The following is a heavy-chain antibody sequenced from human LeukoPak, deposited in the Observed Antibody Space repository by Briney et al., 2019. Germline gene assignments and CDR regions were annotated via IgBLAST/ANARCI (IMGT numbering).Heavy chain of an antibody. CDR2: ISYDGSNK. CDR3: GGPNPLLERPSAMDV. CDR1: GFTFSSYA. D-gene: IGHD3-3*01. J-gene: IGHJ6*02. V-gene: IGHV3-30*04. Sequence: PGGSLRLSCAASGFTFSSYAMHWVRQAPGKGLEWVAVISYDGSNKYYADSVKGRFTISRDNSKNTLYLQMNSLRAEDTAVYYCGGPNPLLERPSAMDVWGQGTTVTVSS.